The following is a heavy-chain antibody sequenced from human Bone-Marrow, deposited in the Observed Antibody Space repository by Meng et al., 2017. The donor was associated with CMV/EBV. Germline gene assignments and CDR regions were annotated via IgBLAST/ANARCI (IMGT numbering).Heavy chain of an antibody. D-gene: IGHD3-3*01. CDR1: GFTFSSYT. J-gene: IGHJ4*02. CDR3: ARFGTIFGVVIYYFDY. Sequence: GGSLRLSCVASGFTFSSYTMNWVRQAPGKGLEWVSSISSSSSYIYYADSVKGRFTISRDNAKNSLYLQMNSLRAEETAVYYCARFGTIFGVVIYYFDYWGQGTLVTVSS. V-gene: IGHV3-21*04. CDR2: ISSSSSYI.